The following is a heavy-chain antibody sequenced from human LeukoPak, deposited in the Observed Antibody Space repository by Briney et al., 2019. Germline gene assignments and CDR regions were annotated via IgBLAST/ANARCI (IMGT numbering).Heavy chain of an antibody. V-gene: IGHV4-39*07. Sequence: KPSETLSLTCTVSSGSISSNSHYWGWIRQPPGTGLEWIANIFHNGNTAYNPSLKRRVTISIDTSQNQLSLRLSSVTAADTAVYYCARVGWGNVAAYPNWLDPWGQGTVVTVSS. D-gene: IGHD3-16*01. J-gene: IGHJ5*02. CDR1: SGSISSNSHY. CDR2: IFHNGNT. CDR3: ARVGWGNVAAYPNWLDP.